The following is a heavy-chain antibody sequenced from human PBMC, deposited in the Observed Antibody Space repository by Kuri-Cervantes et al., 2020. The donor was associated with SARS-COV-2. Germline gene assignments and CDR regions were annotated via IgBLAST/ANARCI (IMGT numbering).Heavy chain of an antibody. D-gene: IGHD3-3*01. CDR1: GFTFGDYA. Sequence: GESLKISCTASGFTFGDYAMSWVRQAPGKGLEWVGFIRSKAYGGTTEYAASVKGRFTIPRDDSKSIAYLQMNSLKTEDTAVYYCTQYDFWSGYYLTYWGQGTLVTVSS. V-gene: IGHV3-49*04. CDR2: IRSKAYGGTT. CDR3: TQYDFWSGYYLTY. J-gene: IGHJ4*02.